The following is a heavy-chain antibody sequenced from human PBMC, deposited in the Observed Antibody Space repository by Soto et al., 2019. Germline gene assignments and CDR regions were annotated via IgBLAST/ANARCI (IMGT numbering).Heavy chain of an antibody. J-gene: IGHJ4*02. V-gene: IGHV4-30-4*01. D-gene: IGHD5-12*01. Sequence: SETLSLTCTVSGGSVRSGDYYWSWIRQPPGKGLELIGYIYYSGSTYYNPSLKSRVTMSVDTSKNQFSLKLSSVTAADTAVYYCVRHAPWIISAYWGQGSLVTVSS. CDR2: IYYSGST. CDR1: GGSVRSGDYY. CDR3: VRHAPWIISAY.